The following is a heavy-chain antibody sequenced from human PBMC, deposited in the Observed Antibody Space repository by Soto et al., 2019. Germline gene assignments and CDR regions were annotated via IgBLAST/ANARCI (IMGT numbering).Heavy chain of an antibody. CDR1: GFSLSTSGVG. CDR3: AHRLLMVRGVIITGGWFDP. V-gene: IGHV2-5*02. CDR2: IYWDDDK. D-gene: IGHD3-10*01. J-gene: IGHJ5*02. Sequence: QITLKESGPTLVKPTQTLTLTCTFSGFSLSTSGVGVGWIRQPPGKALEWLALIYWDDDKRYSPSLKSRLTITKDPSKNQVVLTMTNMDPVDTATYYCAHRLLMVRGVIITGGWFDPWGQGTLVTVSS.